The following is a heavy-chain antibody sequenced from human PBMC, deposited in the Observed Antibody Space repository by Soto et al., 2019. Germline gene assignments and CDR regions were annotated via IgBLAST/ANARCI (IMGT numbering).Heavy chain of an antibody. Sequence: PGGSLRLSCAASGFTVSSNYMSWVRQAPGKGLEWVSVIYSGGSTYYADSVKGRFTISRDNSKNRLYLQMNSLRAEATAVYYCAREDSNYGPNYFDYWGQGTLVTVSS. V-gene: IGHV3-53*01. D-gene: IGHD4-4*01. CDR2: IYSGGST. CDR3: AREDSNYGPNYFDY. J-gene: IGHJ4*02. CDR1: GFTVSSNY.